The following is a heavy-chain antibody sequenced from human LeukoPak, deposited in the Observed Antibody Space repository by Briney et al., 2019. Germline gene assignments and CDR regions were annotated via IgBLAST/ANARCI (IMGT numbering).Heavy chain of an antibody. CDR1: GYSFTGYY. CDR2: INPYSGGT. Sequence: ASVKVSCKASGYSFTGYYLHWVRQAPGQGLEWMGWINPYSGGTNYAQNFQGRVTMTRDTSISTAYMELSRLRSDDTAVYYCARDERYDSSGYPFDYWGQGTLVTVSS. D-gene: IGHD3-22*01. CDR3: ARDERYDSSGYPFDY. J-gene: IGHJ4*02. V-gene: IGHV1-2*02.